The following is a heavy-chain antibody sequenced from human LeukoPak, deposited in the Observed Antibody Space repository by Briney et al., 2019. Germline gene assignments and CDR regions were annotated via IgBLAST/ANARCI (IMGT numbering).Heavy chain of an antibody. Sequence: SETLSLTCAVYGGSFSGYYWSWIRQPPGKGLEWIGEINHSGSTNYNPSLKGRVTISVDTPKNQFSLKLSSVTAADTAVYYCARLLIAAAGRGYFDYGAQETLVTVPS. V-gene: IGHV4-34*01. CDR2: INHSGST. CDR1: GGSFSGYY. CDR3: ARLLIAAAGRGYFDY. D-gene: IGHD6-13*01. J-gene: IGHJ4*02.